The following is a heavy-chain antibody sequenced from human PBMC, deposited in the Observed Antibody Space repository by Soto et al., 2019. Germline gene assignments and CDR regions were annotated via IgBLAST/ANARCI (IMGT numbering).Heavy chain of an antibody. Sequence: QVQLQESGPGLVRPSETLSLICSVSGDSVGSGSDYWSWIRQPPGKGLEWIGYIYYTGPTNYNPSLKSRVTISLDTSMNQVSLKMTSVTAADTALYYCVRTTSRKYFDQWGQGTAVTVSS. J-gene: IGHJ4*02. CDR3: VRTTSRKYFDQ. D-gene: IGHD4-17*01. V-gene: IGHV4-61*01. CDR1: GDSVGSGSDY. CDR2: IYYTGPT.